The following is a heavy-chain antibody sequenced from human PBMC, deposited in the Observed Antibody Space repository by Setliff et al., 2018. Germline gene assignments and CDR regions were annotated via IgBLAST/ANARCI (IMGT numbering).Heavy chain of an antibody. V-gene: IGHV3-23*01. Sequence: GGSLRLSCAASGFTFSSYGMHWVRQAPGKGLEWVSGISGSGDATYYADSVKGRFTLSRDNSKNTLYLQMSGLRAEDTAFYYCAKSGTFGGPILRLPDYWGQGTLVTVSS. J-gene: IGHJ4*02. D-gene: IGHD3-16*01. CDR2: ISGSGDAT. CDR3: AKSGTFGGPILRLPDY. CDR1: GFTFSSYG.